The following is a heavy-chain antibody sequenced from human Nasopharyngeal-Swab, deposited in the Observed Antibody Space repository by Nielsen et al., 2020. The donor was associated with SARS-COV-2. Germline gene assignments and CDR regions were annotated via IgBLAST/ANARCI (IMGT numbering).Heavy chain of an antibody. CDR2: INSDGSTT. V-gene: IGHV3-74*01. CDR3: STTLRGNSDGRY. CDR1: GFTFSSYW. J-gene: IGHJ4*02. D-gene: IGHD5-18*01. Sequence: GGSLRLSCAASGFTFSSYWMHWVRQAPGKGLVWVSRINSDGSTTNYADSVKGRFTISRDNAKNTLYLQMNRLRPEDTAVYYCSTTLRGNSDGRYWGQGTLVTVSS.